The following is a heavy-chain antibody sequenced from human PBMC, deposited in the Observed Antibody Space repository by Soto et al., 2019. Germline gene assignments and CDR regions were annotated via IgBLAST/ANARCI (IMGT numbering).Heavy chain of an antibody. CDR1: GGSISSSSYY. CDR3: ARHKAASGSQDAFDI. V-gene: IGHV4-39*01. Sequence: SETLSLTCTVSGGSISSSSYYWGWIRQPPGKGLEWIGSIYYSGSTYYNPSLKSRVTISVDTSKNQFSLKLSSVTAADTAVYYCARHKAASGSQDAFDIWGQGTMVTVSS. J-gene: IGHJ3*02. CDR2: IYYSGST. D-gene: IGHD1-26*01.